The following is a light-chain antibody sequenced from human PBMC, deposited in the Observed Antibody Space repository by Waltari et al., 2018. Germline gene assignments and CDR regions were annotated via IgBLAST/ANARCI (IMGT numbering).Light chain of an antibody. J-gene: IGLJ3*02. Sequence: HSALTQPASVSGSPGQSITISCTGTSSDIGAYNYVSWYQQHPGKAPKLIIFDGNNRPSGVSSRFSGSKSGNTASLTISGLQAEDEADFYCCSFTSTSSWVFGGGTKLTVL. CDR2: DGN. CDR1: SSDIGAYNY. CDR3: CSFTSTSSWV. V-gene: IGLV2-14*03.